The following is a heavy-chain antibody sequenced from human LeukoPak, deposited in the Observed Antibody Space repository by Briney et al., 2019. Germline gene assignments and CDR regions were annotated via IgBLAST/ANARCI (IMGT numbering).Heavy chain of an antibody. CDR1: GGSISSGGYY. V-gene: IGHV4-31*03. Sequence: SETLSLTCTVSGGSISSGGYYWSWIRQHPGKGLEWIGYIYYSGSTYYNPSLKSRVTISVDTSKNQFSLKLSSVTAADTAVYYCAREPTTVTGYYYYGMDVWGQGTTVTVSS. D-gene: IGHD4-11*01. J-gene: IGHJ6*02. CDR3: AREPTTVTGYYYYGMDV. CDR2: IYYSGST.